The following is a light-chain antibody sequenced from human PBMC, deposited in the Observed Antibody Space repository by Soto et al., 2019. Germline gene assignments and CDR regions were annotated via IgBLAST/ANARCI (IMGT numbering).Light chain of an antibody. CDR1: SSDVGAYNY. J-gene: IGLJ1*01. V-gene: IGLV2-11*01. Sequence: QSVLTQPRSVSGSPGQSVTISCTGTSSDVGAYNYVSWYQQHPGKAPKLMTYDVSKRPSGVPDRFSGSKSGNTASLTISGLQAQDEAAYYCCSYADNYCYVFGNGTKVT. CDR3: CSYADNYCYV. CDR2: DVS.